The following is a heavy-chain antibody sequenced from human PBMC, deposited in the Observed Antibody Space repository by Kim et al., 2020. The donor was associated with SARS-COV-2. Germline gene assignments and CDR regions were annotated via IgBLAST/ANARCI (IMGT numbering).Heavy chain of an antibody. CDR3: EPMKGSSSWYRWFDP. D-gene: IGHD6-13*01. V-gene: IGHV3-48*02. J-gene: IGHJ5*02. Sequence: DSVKGRFTISRDNAKNSLYLQMNSLRDEETGVYYWEPMKGSSSWYRWFDPWGQGTLVTVSS.